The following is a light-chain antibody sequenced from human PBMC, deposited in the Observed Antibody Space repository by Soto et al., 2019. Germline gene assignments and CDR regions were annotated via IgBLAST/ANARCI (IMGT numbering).Light chain of an antibody. Sequence: DIQMTQSPSTLSTSVGDRVTITCRASQSVSTWLAWYQLKPGKAPKVLIYCGSSLASGVPSRFSGSGSGTEFTLTISSLQPDDFATYYCQQYDSSPWTFGQGTKVEIK. CDR1: QSVSTW. V-gene: IGKV1-5*03. CDR3: QQYDSSPWT. J-gene: IGKJ1*01. CDR2: CGS.